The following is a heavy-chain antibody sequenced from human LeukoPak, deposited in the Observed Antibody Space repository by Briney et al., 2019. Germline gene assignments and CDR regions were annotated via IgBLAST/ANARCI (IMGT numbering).Heavy chain of an antibody. CDR1: QFSLGAFA. D-gene: IGHD5-18*01. CDR2: IWYDGKKK. Sequence: PGGSLRLSCVASQFSLGAFAMIWVRQAPGKGLEWVAVIWYDGKKKYYADSVKGRFTISRDNSKNTLYLQMDSLGAEDTALYYCAKANGYNNGRLDFWGQGILITVSS. J-gene: IGHJ4*02. V-gene: IGHV3-33*06. CDR3: AKANGYNNGRLDF.